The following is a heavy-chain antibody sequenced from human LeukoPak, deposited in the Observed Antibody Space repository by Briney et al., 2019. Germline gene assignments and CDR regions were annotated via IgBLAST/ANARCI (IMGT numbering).Heavy chain of an antibody. CDR3: ARTIPIDAFDI. D-gene: IGHD3-3*01. V-gene: IGHV1-46*01. CDR2: INPSGGST. CDR1: GYTFTSYY. Sequence: PGASVKVSCKASGYTFTSYYMHWVRQAPGQGLEWMGIINPSGGSTSYAQKFQGRVTMTRDTSTSTVYMELRCLRSDDTAVYYCARTIPIDAFDIWGQGTMVTVSS. J-gene: IGHJ3*02.